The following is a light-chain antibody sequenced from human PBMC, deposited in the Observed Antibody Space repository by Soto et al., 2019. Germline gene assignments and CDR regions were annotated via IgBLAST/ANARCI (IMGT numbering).Light chain of an antibody. CDR3: NSFAGGAHVV. Sequence: QSALAQPPSASGSPGQSVTISCTGTSSDIGAYNYVSWYQQYPGKAPKLIIYDVNQRPSGVPDRFSGSKSGNTASLTVSWLQAEDEAVYYCNSFAGGAHVVFGGGTKLTV. V-gene: IGLV2-8*01. J-gene: IGLJ2*01. CDR2: DVN. CDR1: SSDIGAYNY.